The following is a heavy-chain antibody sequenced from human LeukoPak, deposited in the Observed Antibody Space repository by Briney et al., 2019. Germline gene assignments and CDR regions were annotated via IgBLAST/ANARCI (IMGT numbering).Heavy chain of an antibody. J-gene: IGHJ4*02. D-gene: IGHD2-15*01. CDR3: AKSPQYCSGGSCSWFFDY. CDR2: ISGSGGST. CDR1: GFTFSSFD. V-gene: IGHV3-23*01. Sequence: GGSLRLSCAASGFTFSSFDMSWVRQAPGKGLEWVSGISGSGGSTYCADSVKGRFTVSRDTSKNTLYLQMNSLRAEDTAVYYCAKSPQYCSGGSCSWFFDYWDQGTLVTVCS.